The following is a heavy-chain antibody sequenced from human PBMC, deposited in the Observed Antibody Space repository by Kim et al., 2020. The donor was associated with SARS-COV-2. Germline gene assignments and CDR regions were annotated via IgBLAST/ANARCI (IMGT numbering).Heavy chain of an antibody. CDR1: GYTFSTCA. CDR2: INTNTGNP. CDR3: TRGLYGGKRGLVGTYGMDV. J-gene: IGHJ6*02. V-gene: IGHV7-4-1*02. Sequence: ASVKVSCKASGYTFSTCAINWVRQAPGQGLEWMGWINTNTGNPTYGQGFTGRFVFSLDTSVSTSYLQISSLKAEDTAFYYCTRGLYGGKRGLVGTYGMDVWGQGTTVTVSS. D-gene: IGHD1-26*01.